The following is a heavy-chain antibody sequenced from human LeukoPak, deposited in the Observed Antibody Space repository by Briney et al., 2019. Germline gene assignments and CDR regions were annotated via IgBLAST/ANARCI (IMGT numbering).Heavy chain of an antibody. Sequence: SETLSLTCTVSGGSISSYYWSWIRQPPGKGLEWIGYIYYSGSTNYNPSLKSRVTISVDTSKNRFSLKLSSVTAADTAVYYCARVWENLPDYWGQGTLVTVSS. J-gene: IGHJ4*02. D-gene: IGHD1-26*01. V-gene: IGHV4-59*01. CDR1: GGSISSYY. CDR2: IYYSGST. CDR3: ARVWENLPDY.